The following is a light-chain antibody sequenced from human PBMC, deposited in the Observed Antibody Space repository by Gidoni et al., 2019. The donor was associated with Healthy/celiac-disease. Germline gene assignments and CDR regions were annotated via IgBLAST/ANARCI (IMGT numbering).Light chain of an antibody. CDR2: DVS. J-gene: IGLJ1*01. CDR3: SSYTSSSKV. V-gene: IGLV2-14*01. Sequence: QSALTPPASGSGSPGQSIPISCTGTSSDVGGYNYVSWYQQHPGKAPKLMLYDVSNRPSGVSNLFSGSKSGNTSSLTSSGLQAEDEADYYCSSYTSSSKVFGTGTKVTVL. CDR1: SSDVGGYNY.